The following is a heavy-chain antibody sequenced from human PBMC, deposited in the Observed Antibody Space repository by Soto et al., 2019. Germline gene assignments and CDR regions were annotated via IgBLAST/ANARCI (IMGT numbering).Heavy chain of an antibody. V-gene: IGHV3-9*01. CDR2: ISWNSGTI. CDR3: VKDTGGSFGYYGLDV. J-gene: IGHJ6*02. CDR1: GFTFDDYA. Sequence: PGGSLRLSCAASGFTFDDYAIHWVRQTPGKGLEWVSGISWNSGTIGYADSVKGRFTISRDNAKNSLYLQMNSLRAEDTALYYCVKDTGGSFGYYGLDVWGQGTTVTVSS. D-gene: IGHD1-26*01.